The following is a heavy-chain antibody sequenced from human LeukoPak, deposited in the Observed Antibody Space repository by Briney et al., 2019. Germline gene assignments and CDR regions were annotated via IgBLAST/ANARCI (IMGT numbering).Heavy chain of an antibody. CDR1: GGSLSSTYYY. CDR2: TFYSGIT. J-gene: IGHJ4*02. V-gene: IGHV4-39*01. D-gene: IGHD4-17*01. CDR3: ARAGTTMTRVDS. Sequence: SETLSLTCSVSGGSLSSTYYYWAWIRQPPGKGLEWIGSTFYSGITYYSPSLKSRVTISVDASKNQFSLKLSSVTAADTAVYYCARAGTTMTRVDSWGQGTLVTVSS.